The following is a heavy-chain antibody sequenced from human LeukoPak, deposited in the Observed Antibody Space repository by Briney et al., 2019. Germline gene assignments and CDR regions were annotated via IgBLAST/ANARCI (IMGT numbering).Heavy chain of an antibody. CDR1: GGSISGHF. CDR2: IYYSRST. Sequence: SETLSLTCSVSGGSISGHFWTWIRQPPGKGLEWIGSIYYSRSTYYNPSLKSRVTISVDTSKNQFSLKLSPVTAADTAVYYCARDYGDYGEVGYWGQGTLVTVSS. CDR3: ARDYGDYGEVGY. D-gene: IGHD4-17*01. V-gene: IGHV4-59*05. J-gene: IGHJ4*02.